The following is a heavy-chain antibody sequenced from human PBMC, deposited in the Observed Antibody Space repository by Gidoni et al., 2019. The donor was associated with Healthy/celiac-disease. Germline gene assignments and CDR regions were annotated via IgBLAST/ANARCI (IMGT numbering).Heavy chain of an antibody. J-gene: IGHJ4*02. CDR1: GGSVSGGRYY. D-gene: IGHD3-22*01. V-gene: IGHV4-61*01. Sequence: QVQLQESGPGLVKPSETLSLPCTVSGGSVSGGRYYWSWIRQPPGQGLEWIGYIYYSGSTNYTPSLKSRVTISVDTSKIQFSLKLSSVTAADTSVYYCARRYYYDSSGYYDGGDYFDYWGQGTLVTVSS. CDR2: IYYSGST. CDR3: ARRYYYDSSGYYDGGDYFDY.